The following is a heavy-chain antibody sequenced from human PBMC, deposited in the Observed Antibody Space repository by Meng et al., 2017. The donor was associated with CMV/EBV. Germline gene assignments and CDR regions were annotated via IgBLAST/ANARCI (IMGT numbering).Heavy chain of an antibody. D-gene: IGHD2-2*02. CDR3: ARGRGYCSSTSCYRAFDY. CDR2: ISSSGSTI. CDR1: GFTFSSYE. V-gene: IGHV3-48*03. J-gene: IGHJ4*02. Sequence: GESLKISCAASGFTFSSYEMNWVRQAPGKGLEWVSYISSSGSTIYYADSVKGRFTISRDNAKNSLYLQMNSLRAEDTAVYYCARGRGYCSSTSCYRAFDYWGQGTLVTVSS.